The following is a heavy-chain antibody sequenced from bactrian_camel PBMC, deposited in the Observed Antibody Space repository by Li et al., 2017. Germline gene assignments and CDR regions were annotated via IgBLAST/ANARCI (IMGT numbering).Heavy chain of an antibody. J-gene: IGHJ4*01. CDR3: AARKYCGGETSSVLVSSRYDY. CDR2: IRNGGGET. D-gene: IGHD7*01. Sequence: QVQLVESGGGSVQAGGSLRLSCVVSGHSRGSNCVGWYRLPPGRAPAEREGIAAIRNGGGETWYAGSVKGRFTIFVDTGKTNLTLRMSGLDPDDSAMYYCAARKYCGGETSSVLVSSRYDYWGQGTQVTVS. V-gene: IGHV3S54*01. CDR1: GHSRGSNC.